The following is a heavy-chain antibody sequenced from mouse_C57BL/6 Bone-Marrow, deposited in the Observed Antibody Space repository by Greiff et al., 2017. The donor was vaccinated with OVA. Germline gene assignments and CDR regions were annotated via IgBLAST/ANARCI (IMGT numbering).Heavy chain of an antibody. V-gene: IGHV1-54*01. D-gene: IGHD1-1*01. CDR3: AIKGLFYYGSSYGFAY. CDR2: INPGGGGT. CDR1: GYAFTNYL. Sequence: VQVVEPGAELVRPGTSVKVSCKASGYAFTNYLIEWVKQRPGQGLEWIGVINPGGGGTNYNEKVKGKGTMTGDKSSSTAYMQLSSLTSEDSAVYFCAIKGLFYYGSSYGFAYWGQGTLVTVSA. J-gene: IGHJ3*01.